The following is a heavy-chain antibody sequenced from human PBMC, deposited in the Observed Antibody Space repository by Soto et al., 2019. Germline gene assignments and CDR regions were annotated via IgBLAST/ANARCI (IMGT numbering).Heavy chain of an antibody. CDR3: ARRGDGMDV. V-gene: IGHV1-3*05. CDR2: ISPGNGNT. D-gene: IGHD3-10*01. J-gene: IGHJ6*02. Sequence: QVQVVQSGAEEKQPGASVKVSCRASGYTFTNYAINWVCQAPGQRLEWMGWISPGNGNTKYSQKFQGRVTITGDTSASTAYMELSMLRSEDTAVYYCARRGDGMDVWGQGTTVTVSS. CDR1: GYTFTNYA.